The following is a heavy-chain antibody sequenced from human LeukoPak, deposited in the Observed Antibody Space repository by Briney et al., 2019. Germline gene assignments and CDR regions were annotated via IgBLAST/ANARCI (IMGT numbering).Heavy chain of an antibody. CDR1: GFIFSSYS. J-gene: IGHJ4*02. Sequence: GGSLRLSCAASGFIFSSYSMNWVRQAPGKGLEWVSGISGSGGSTYYADSVKGRFTISRDSSKNTLYLQMNSLRAEDTAVYYCAKRAPGAVAGPGKYYFDYWGQGTLVTVSS. CDR3: AKRAPGAVAGPGKYYFDY. CDR2: ISGSGGST. D-gene: IGHD6-19*01. V-gene: IGHV3-23*01.